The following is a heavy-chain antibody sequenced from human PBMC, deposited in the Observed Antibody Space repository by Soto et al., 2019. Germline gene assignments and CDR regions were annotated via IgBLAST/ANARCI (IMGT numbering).Heavy chain of an antibody. Sequence: QVQLVESGGGVVQPGKSLRLSCAASGFTFSSYAMHWARQAPGKGLEWVTVISIRGGDEYYAESVRGRFTISRDDSKNTLYLQMDSLRVEDTAVYYCARGTIVARQHLDYYGQRTLVTVSS. J-gene: IGHJ4*02. CDR2: ISIRGGDE. CDR1: GFTFSSYA. V-gene: IGHV3-30*03. D-gene: IGHD6-6*01. CDR3: ARGTIVARQHLDY.